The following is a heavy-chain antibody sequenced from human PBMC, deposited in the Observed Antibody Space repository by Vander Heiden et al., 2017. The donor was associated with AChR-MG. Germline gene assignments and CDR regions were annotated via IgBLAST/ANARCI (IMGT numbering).Heavy chain of an antibody. V-gene: IGHV3-21*02. J-gene: IGHJ4*02. CDR3: ARGAQEQLLSPFDY. Sequence: EVQLVESGGGLVKPGGSLRLSCAASGFSFRSYSMSWVRLAPGKGLEWVSSISSGSTYTHYADSVKGRFTISRDNAKNSLYLQVNSLRAEDAAKYYCARGAQEQLLSPFDYWGQGTLVTVSS. D-gene: IGHD2-2*01. CDR2: ISSGSTYT. CDR1: GFSFRSYS.